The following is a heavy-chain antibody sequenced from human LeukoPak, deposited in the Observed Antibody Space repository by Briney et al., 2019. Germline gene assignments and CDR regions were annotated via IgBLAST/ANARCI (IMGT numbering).Heavy chain of an antibody. Sequence: GASVTVSCQASVCTLSSYAISWVRQAPGRGGEWMGVIIPIFGTANYAQKFQGRVTITTDESTSTAYMELSSLRSEDTAVYYCARSPIVVVPAAWAFNAFDIWGQGTMVTVSS. CDR1: VCTLSSYA. V-gene: IGHV1-69*05. J-gene: IGHJ3*02. CDR2: IIPIFGTA. D-gene: IGHD2-2*01. CDR3: ARSPIVVVPAAWAFNAFDI.